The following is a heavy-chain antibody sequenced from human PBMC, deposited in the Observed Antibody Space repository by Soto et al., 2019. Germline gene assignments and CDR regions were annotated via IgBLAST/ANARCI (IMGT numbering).Heavy chain of an antibody. V-gene: IGHV1-69*04. D-gene: IGHD6-13*01. J-gene: IGHJ4*02. CDR3: ARDPPGAAAAGTVEN. CDR1: GVTFSSYT. Sequence: SVKVSCKASGVTFSSYTISWVRQAPGQGLEWMGRIIPILGIANYAQKFQGRVTITADKSTSTAYMELSSLRSEDTAVYYCARDPPGAAAAGTVENWGQGTLVTVSS. CDR2: IIPILGIA.